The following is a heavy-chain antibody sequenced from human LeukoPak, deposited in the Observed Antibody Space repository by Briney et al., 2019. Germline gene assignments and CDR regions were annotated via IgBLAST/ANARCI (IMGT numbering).Heavy chain of an antibody. V-gene: IGHV7-4-1*02. D-gene: IGHD3-22*01. Sequence: GASVKVSCKASGYTLTSYAMNWVRQAPGQGLEWMGWINTNTGNPTYAQGFTGRFVFSLDTSVSTAYLQISSLKAEDTAVYYCASLIHYYDSSGKIAWRGDAFDIWGQGTMVTVSS. J-gene: IGHJ3*02. CDR3: ASLIHYYDSSGKIAWRGDAFDI. CDR2: INTNTGNP. CDR1: GYTLTSYA.